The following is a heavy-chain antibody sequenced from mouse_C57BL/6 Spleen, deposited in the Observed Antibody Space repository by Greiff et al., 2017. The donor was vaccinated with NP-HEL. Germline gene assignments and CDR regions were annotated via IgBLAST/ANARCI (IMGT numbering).Heavy chain of an antibody. CDR1: GFNIKDYY. J-gene: IGHJ4*01. D-gene: IGHD3-2*02. V-gene: IGHV14-2*01. Sequence: EVKLMESGAELVKPGASVKLSCTASGFNIKDYYMHWVKQRTEQGLEWIGRIDPEDGETKYAPKFQGKATITADTSSNTAYLQLSSLTSADTAVYYCARTAQATAMDYWGQGTSVTVSS. CDR3: ARTAQATAMDY. CDR2: IDPEDGET.